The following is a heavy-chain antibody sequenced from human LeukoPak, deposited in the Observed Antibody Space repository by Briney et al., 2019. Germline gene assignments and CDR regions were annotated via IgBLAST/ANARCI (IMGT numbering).Heavy chain of an antibody. CDR2: IYYSGTI. D-gene: IGHD3-10*01. Sequence: SETLSLPCTVSGGPISSYYWICLRQSPGKGLVWLGYIYYSGTILYNPSLKSRVTISVDTSKKQFSLKLRSVTAADTAGYYRARRVAGEGSGSYKYYVDYWGQGTLVTVSS. CDR1: GGPISSYY. CDR3: ARRVAGEGSGSYKYYVDY. V-gene: IGHV4-59*08. J-gene: IGHJ4*02.